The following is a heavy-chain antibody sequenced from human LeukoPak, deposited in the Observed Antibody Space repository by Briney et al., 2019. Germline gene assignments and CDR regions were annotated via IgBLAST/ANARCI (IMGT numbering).Heavy chain of an antibody. V-gene: IGHV3-48*01. Sequence: GGSLRLSCAASGFTFSSYDMNWLRQAPGKGLEWVSYIRTSSSSIHYADSVKGRFTISRDNAKNSLYLQMNSLRAEDTAVYYCARDLNWAFDYWGQGTLVTVSS. J-gene: IGHJ4*02. D-gene: IGHD7-27*01. CDR2: IRTSSSSI. CDR3: ARDLNWAFDY. CDR1: GFTFSSYD.